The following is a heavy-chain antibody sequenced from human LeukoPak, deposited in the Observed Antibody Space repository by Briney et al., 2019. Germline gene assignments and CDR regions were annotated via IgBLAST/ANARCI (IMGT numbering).Heavy chain of an antibody. V-gene: IGHV4-59*01. CDR1: GGSISSYY. D-gene: IGHD2-15*01. CDR3: ARGYCSGGSCYFDY. CDR2: IYYSGST. Sequence: SQTLSLTCTVSGGSISSYYWSWIRQPPGKGLEWIGYIYYSGSTNYNPSLKSRVTISVDTSKNQFSLKLSSVTAADTAVYYCARGYCSGGSCYFDYWGQGTLVTVSS. J-gene: IGHJ4*02.